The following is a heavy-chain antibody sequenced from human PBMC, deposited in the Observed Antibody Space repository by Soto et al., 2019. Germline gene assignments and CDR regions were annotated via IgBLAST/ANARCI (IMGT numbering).Heavy chain of an antibody. D-gene: IGHD2-2*01. CDR2: ISSSSSTI. CDR1: GFTFSSYS. J-gene: IGHJ5*02. Sequence: GGSLRLSCAASGFTFSSYSMNWVRQAPGKGLEWVSYISSSSSTIYYADSVKGRFTISRDNAKNSLYLQMNSLRAEDTAVYYCARGFLVPAALNWFDPWGQGTLVTVSS. V-gene: IGHV3-48*01. CDR3: ARGFLVPAALNWFDP.